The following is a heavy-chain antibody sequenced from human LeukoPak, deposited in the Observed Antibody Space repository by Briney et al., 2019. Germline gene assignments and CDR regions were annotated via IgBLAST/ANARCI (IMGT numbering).Heavy chain of an antibody. V-gene: IGHV4-34*01. CDR2: INHSGST. D-gene: IGHD1-26*01. CDR3: ARGRSNYYGMDV. J-gene: IGHJ6*02. CDR1: GGSFSGYY. Sequence: SETLSLTCAVYGGSFSGYYWSWIRQPPGKGLEWIGEINHSGSTNYNPSLKSRVTISVDTSKNQFSLKLSSVTAADTAVYYCARGRSNYYGMDVWGQGTTVTVSS.